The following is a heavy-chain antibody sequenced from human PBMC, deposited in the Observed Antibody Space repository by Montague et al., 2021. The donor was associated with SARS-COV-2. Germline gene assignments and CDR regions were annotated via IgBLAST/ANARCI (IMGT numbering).Heavy chain of an antibody. CDR2: IYYSGST. CDR3: ASTYGGDLGYHYYYMDV. V-gene: IGHV4-31*03. J-gene: IGHJ6*03. D-gene: IGHD4-23*01. CDR1: GGSISSGGYY. Sequence: TLSLTCTVSGGSISSGGYYWSWIRQHPGKGLEWIGYIYYSGSTYYNPSLKSRVTISVDTSKNQFPLKLSSVTAADTAVYYCASTYGGDLGYHYYYMDVWGKGTTVTVSS.